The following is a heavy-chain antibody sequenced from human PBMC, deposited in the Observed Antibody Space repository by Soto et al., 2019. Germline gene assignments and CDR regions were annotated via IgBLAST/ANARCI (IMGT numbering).Heavy chain of an antibody. D-gene: IGHD2-15*01. V-gene: IGHV4-39*01. Sequence: SETLSLTCTVPSSPVSITTYTWCWIRQPPGKGLEWVASVYYGGRSYYNPSLNSRVTISVDTSKNQFSLKMTSVGAADTAVHYCARLNGYCIRGSCHGHYAMDVWGQGTTVTVSS. CDR2: VYYGGRS. J-gene: IGHJ6*02. CDR1: SSPVSITTYT. CDR3: ARLNGYCIRGSCHGHYAMDV.